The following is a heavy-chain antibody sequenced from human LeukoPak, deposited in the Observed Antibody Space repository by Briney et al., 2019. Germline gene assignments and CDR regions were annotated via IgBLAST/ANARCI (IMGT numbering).Heavy chain of an antibody. V-gene: IGHV3-23*01. CDR2: ISNPGDST. CDR3: AKLYGPYYYGMDV. CDR1: GFTFSSYW. J-gene: IGHJ6*02. Sequence: GGSLRLSCAASGFTFSSYWMSWVRQAPGKGLEWVSSISNPGDSTYYADSVKGRFTISRDNSKNTLYLQMNSLRAEDTAVYYCAKLYGPYYYGMDVWGQGTTVTVSS. D-gene: IGHD3-16*01.